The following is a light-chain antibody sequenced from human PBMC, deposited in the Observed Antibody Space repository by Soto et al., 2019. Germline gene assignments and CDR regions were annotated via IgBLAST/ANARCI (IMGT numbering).Light chain of an antibody. CDR1: QSVSDNY. V-gene: IGKV3-20*01. CDR2: GAS. J-gene: IGKJ2*01. CDR3: QQYNDWPPYT. Sequence: EIVLTQSPGTLSLSPGERATLSCRASQSVSDNYLAWHQQKPGQAPRLLIYGASSRATGIPDRFSGSGSGTDFTLTISRLEPEDSAVYYCQQYNDWPPYTFGQGTKLEIK.